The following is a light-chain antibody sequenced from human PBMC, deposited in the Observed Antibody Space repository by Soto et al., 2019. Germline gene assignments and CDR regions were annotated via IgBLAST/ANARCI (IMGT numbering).Light chain of an antibody. CDR1: QSLLHSNGYNY. V-gene: IGKV2-28*01. Sequence: DIVMTQSPLSLPVTPGEPASISCRSSQSLLHSNGYNYLDWYLQKPGQSPQLLIYLGSNRASGGPDRFSGSGSGTDFTLKISRVDAEDVGVYYCMQALQTPRLTFGGGTKVEIK. J-gene: IGKJ4*01. CDR3: MQALQTPRLT. CDR2: LGS.